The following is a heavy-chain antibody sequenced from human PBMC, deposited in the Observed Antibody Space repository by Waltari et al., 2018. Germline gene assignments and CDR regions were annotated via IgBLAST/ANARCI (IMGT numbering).Heavy chain of an antibody. CDR2: IYYSGST. CDR3: ARGLRYFDY. CDR1: GGSISSYY. D-gene: IGHD5-18*01. V-gene: IGHV4-59*01. J-gene: IGHJ4*02. Sequence: VQLQESGPGLVKPSETLSLTCTVSGGSISSYYWSWIRQPPGKGLEWIGYIYYSGSTNYNPSLKSRVTISVDTSKNQFSLKLSSVTAADTAVYYCARGLRYFDYWGQGTLVTVSS.